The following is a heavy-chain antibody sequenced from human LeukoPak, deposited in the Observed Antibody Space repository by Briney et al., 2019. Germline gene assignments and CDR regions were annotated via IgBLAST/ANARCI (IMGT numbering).Heavy chain of an antibody. CDR1: GGSISSYY. D-gene: IGHD3-22*01. V-gene: IGHV4-59*07. CDR2: IYYSGST. CDR3: ARGSYYYDSSGYHNWFDP. J-gene: IGHJ5*02. Sequence: SDTLSLTCTASGGSISSYYWSWIRQPPGKGLEWIGYIYYSGSTNYNPSLKSRVTISVDTSKNQFSLKLSSVTAADTAVYYCARGSYYYDSSGYHNWFDPWGQGTLVTVSS.